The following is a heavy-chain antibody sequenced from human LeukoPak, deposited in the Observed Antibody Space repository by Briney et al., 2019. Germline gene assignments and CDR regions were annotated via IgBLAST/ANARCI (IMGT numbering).Heavy chain of an antibody. V-gene: IGHV1-2*02. CDR3: AREVWDIVVVPAANPPLPYYYYMDV. Sequence: ASVKVSCKASGYTFTGYYLHWVRQAPGQGPEWMGWINPNSGGTNYAQKFQGRVTMTRDTSISTAYMELSRLRSDDTAVYYCAREVWDIVVVPAANPPLPYYYYMDVWGKGTTVTVSS. CDR2: INPNSGGT. J-gene: IGHJ6*03. CDR1: GYTFTGYY. D-gene: IGHD2-2*01.